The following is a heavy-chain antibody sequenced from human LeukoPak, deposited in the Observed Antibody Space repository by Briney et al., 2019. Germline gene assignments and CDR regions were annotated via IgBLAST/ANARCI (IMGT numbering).Heavy chain of an antibody. D-gene: IGHD6-19*01. CDR1: GFTFSNYA. CDR3: AKNQGQWLVPVDY. CDR2: MSGSGGST. J-gene: IGHJ4*02. Sequence: GGSLRLSCAASGFTFSNYAMSWVRQAPGKGLEWVSSMSGSGGSTYYADSVKGRFTISRDNSKNTLYLQMNNLRAEDTALYYCAKNQGQWLVPVDYWGQRTVVTVSS. V-gene: IGHV3-23*01.